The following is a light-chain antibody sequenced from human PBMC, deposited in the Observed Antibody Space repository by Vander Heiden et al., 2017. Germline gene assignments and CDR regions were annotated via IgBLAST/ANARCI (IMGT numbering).Light chain of an antibody. V-gene: IGLV3-27*01. CDR2: KDS. J-gene: IGLJ2*01. Sequence: SYELTQPSSVSVSPGQTARITCSGAVLAKKYARWLQQKPDQAPVPVIYKDSERPSVIPGRFAGSSSGTTFTLTISGAQVEDEADYYCYSAADNNHVVFGGGTKLTVL. CDR3: YSAADNNHVV. CDR1: VLAKKY.